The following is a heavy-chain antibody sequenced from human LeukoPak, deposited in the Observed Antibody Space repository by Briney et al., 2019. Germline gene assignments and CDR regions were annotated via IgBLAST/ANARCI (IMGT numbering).Heavy chain of an antibody. Sequence: GGSLRLSCAASGFTFSSYAMSWVRQAPGKGLEWVSGISGSGGSKYFADSVKGRFTISRDNSKNTLYLQMNSLRAEDTAVYYCAKDQRYFGSGSDSYFDYWGQGALVTVSS. CDR1: GFTFSSYA. D-gene: IGHD3-10*01. CDR3: AKDQRYFGSGSDSYFDY. CDR2: ISGSGGSK. V-gene: IGHV3-23*01. J-gene: IGHJ4*02.